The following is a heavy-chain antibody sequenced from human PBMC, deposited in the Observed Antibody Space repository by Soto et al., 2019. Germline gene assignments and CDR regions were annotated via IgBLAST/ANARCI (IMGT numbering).Heavy chain of an antibody. CDR2: IIPIFGTA. J-gene: IGHJ4*02. CDR3: GLYFSPPGGEASEYSSSFFY. D-gene: IGHD6-6*01. Sequence: QVQLEQSGAEVKKPGSSEKVSCKASEGTFSSYAISWVRQAPGQGLEWMGGIIPIFGTANYAQKFQGRVTITADESTRATQMGLSSLGSEETAGYYCGLYFSPPGGEASEYSSSFFYWGQGTLVTVSS. CDR1: EGTFSSYA. V-gene: IGHV1-69*01.